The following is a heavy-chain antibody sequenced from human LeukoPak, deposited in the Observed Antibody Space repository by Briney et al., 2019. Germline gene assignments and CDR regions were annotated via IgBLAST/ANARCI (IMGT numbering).Heavy chain of an antibody. J-gene: IGHJ4*02. CDR2: ISSSGDTT. Sequence: GGSLRLSCAASGFTFSSYEMNWVRQAPWKGLEWISYISSSGDTTYYADSVKGRFTFSRDNAKKSLSLQMSSLRAEDTAVYYCASHSTIWGQGTLVTVSS. CDR1: GFTFSSYE. V-gene: IGHV3-48*03. D-gene: IGHD5-18*01. CDR3: ASHSTI.